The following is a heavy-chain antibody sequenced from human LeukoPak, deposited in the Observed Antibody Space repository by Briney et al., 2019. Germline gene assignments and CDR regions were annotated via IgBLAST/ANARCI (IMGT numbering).Heavy chain of an antibody. V-gene: IGHV3-74*01. Sequence: GGSLRLSCAASGFTVRTNSMSWVRQAPGKGLVWVARINGDGSSTNYADSVKGRFTISRDNAKNTLYLQMNSLRAEDTAVYYCANDDFGASGLPDYWGQGTLVTVSS. CDR2: INGDGSST. CDR3: ANDDFGASGLPDY. J-gene: IGHJ4*02. CDR1: GFTVRTNS. D-gene: IGHD4-17*01.